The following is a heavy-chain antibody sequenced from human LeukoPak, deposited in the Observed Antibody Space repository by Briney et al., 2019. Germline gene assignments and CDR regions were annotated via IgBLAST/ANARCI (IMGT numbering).Heavy chain of an antibody. Sequence: GRSLRLSCAASGFTFSSYAMHWVRQAPGKGLEWVAVISYDGSNKYYADSVKGRFTISRDNSKNTLYLQMNSLRAEDTAVYYCAKDPPGFAFDIWGQGTMVTVSS. CDR2: ISYDGSNK. J-gene: IGHJ3*02. CDR1: GFTFSSYA. V-gene: IGHV3-30-3*01. CDR3: AKDPPGFAFDI. D-gene: IGHD1-14*01.